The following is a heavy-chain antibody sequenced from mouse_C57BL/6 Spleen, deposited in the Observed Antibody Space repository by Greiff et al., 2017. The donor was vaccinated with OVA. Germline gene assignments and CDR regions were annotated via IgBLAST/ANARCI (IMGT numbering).Heavy chain of an antibody. J-gene: IGHJ3*01. V-gene: IGHV5-4*01. CDR2: ISDGGSYT. CDR1: GFTFSSYA. Sequence: EVKLVESGGGLVKPGGSLKLSCAASGFTFSSYAMSWVRQTPEKRLEWVATISDGGSYTYYPDNVKGRFTISRDNAKNNLYLQMSHLKSEDTAMYYCARDGDGNYGAYWGQGTLVTVSA. D-gene: IGHD2-1*01. CDR3: ARDGDGNYGAY.